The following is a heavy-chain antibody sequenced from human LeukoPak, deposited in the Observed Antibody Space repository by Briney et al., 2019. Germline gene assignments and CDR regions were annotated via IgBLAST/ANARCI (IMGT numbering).Heavy chain of an antibody. Sequence: SETLSLTCTVSGGSISSSSYYWGWIRQPPGKGLEWIGSIYYRGSTYYNPSLKSRVTISVDTSKNQFSLKLSSVTAADTAVYYCARDRRYNWNDDFDYWGQGTLVTVSS. J-gene: IGHJ4*02. D-gene: IGHD1-1*01. CDR3: ARDRRYNWNDDFDY. CDR2: IYYRGST. CDR1: GGSISSSSYY. V-gene: IGHV4-39*02.